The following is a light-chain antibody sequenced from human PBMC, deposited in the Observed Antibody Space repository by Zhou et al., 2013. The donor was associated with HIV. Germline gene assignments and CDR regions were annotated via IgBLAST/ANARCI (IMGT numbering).Light chain of an antibody. Sequence: DIVLTQTPVSLSVTPGQAASISCKSSQSLLNSDGKTPLFWYLQRLGQSPQLLIYEVSNRVSGVPDRFSGSGSGTEFTLKISRLEADDVGVYYCMESINLPLTFGGGTKVELK. CDR1: QSLLNSDGKTP. CDR2: EVS. V-gene: IGKV2D-29*02. J-gene: IGKJ4*01. CDR3: MESINLPLT.